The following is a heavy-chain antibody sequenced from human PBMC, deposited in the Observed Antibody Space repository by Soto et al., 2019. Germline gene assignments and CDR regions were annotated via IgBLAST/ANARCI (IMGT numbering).Heavy chain of an antibody. V-gene: IGHV1-69*12. J-gene: IGHJ6*01. Sequence: QVQLVQSGAEVKKPGSSVKVSCKASGGTFSNFALISWVRQAPGQGLEWMGGIIPIDATVNYAQKFQGRITLTADESMTTAYMDLGSLSSEDTAVYYCARDLLVFGYTYGDVWGQGTTVTVSS. CDR1: GGTFSNFA. CDR2: IIPIDATV. D-gene: IGHD3-10*02. CDR3: ARDLLVFGYTYGDV.